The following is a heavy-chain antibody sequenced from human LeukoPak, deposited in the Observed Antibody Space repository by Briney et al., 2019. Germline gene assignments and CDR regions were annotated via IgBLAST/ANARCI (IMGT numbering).Heavy chain of an antibody. J-gene: IGHJ5*02. Sequence: SETLSLTCTVSGGSVSSSSYYWGWIRQPPGKGLEWIGSIYYSGTTYYNPSLKSRVTISVDTSKNQFSLKLSSVTAADTAVYYCARWHLLGYCSGGSWLRGDTNWFDPWGQGTLVNVSS. CDR2: IYYSGTT. D-gene: IGHD2-15*01. V-gene: IGHV4-39*01. CDR3: ARWHLLGYCSGGSWLRGDTNWFDP. CDR1: GGSVSSSSYY.